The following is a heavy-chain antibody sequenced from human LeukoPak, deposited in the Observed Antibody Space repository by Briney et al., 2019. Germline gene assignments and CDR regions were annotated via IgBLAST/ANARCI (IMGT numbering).Heavy chain of an antibody. CDR3: ARVAGDYYDSGGYYLDYYYYYMDV. J-gene: IGHJ6*03. CDR2: INWNGGST. D-gene: IGHD3-22*01. CDR1: GYTFDDYG. V-gene: IGHV3-20*04. Sequence: GGSLRLSCAASGYTFDDYGMSWVRQAPGKGLEWVSGINWNGGSTGYADSVKGRFTISRDNAKNSLYLQMNSLRAEGTALYYCARVAGDYYDSGGYYLDYYYYYMDVWGKGTTVTVSS.